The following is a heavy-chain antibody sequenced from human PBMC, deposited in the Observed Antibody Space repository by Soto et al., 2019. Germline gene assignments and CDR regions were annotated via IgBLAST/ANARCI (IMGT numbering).Heavy chain of an antibody. CDR1: GYTFTSYY. Sequence: ASVQVSCKASGYTFTSYYMHWVRQAPGQGLEWMGIINPSGGRTSYAQKFQGRVTITADTSASTAYMELSSLRSEDTAVYYCAREDRVRETGLVPAAIDGMDVWGQGTTVTV. V-gene: IGHV1-46*01. D-gene: IGHD2-2*01. CDR2: INPSGGRT. J-gene: IGHJ6*02. CDR3: AREDRVRETGLVPAAIDGMDV.